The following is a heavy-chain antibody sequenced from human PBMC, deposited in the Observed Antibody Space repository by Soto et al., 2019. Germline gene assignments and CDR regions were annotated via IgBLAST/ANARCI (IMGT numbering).Heavy chain of an antibody. V-gene: IGHV3-7*01. CDR3: ARESTWSFDY. Sequence: EVLVVESGGGLVQPGGSLRLSCAASGFTFSGFWMTWVRQAPGKGLQWVATTKPDGSENFYVDSVKGRFTISRDNAKNLFFLQRNSLRAEDTAVYYCARESTWSFDYWGQGSLVTVSS. CDR2: TKPDGSEN. D-gene: IGHD3-16*01. CDR1: GFTFSGFW. J-gene: IGHJ4*02.